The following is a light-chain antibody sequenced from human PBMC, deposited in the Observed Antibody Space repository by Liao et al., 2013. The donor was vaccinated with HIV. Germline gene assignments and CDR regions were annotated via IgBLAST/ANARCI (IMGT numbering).Light chain of an antibody. CDR3: QAWDSSTVV. CDR1: NIGSKS. J-gene: IGLJ3*02. V-gene: IGLV3-21*01. CDR2: HDS. Sequence: SYELTQPPSVSVAPGQTATITCGGNNIGSKSVHWYQQKPGQAPVMVISHDSERPSGIPERFSGSNSGNTATLTISRTQAMDEADYYCQAWDSSTVVFGGGTKLTVL.